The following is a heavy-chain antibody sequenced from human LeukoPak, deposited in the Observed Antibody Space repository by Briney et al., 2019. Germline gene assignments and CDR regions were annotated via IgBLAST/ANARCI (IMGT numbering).Heavy chain of an antibody. Sequence: GGSLRLSCAASGFTFSSYAMSWLRQAPGKGLEWVSAISGSGGSTYYADSVKGRFTISRDNSKNTLYLQMNSLRAEHTAVYYCAKENIVVVPAVYYFDYWGQGTLVTVSS. D-gene: IGHD2-2*01. CDR2: ISGSGGST. CDR3: AKENIVVVPAVYYFDY. J-gene: IGHJ4*02. V-gene: IGHV3-23*01. CDR1: GFTFSSYA.